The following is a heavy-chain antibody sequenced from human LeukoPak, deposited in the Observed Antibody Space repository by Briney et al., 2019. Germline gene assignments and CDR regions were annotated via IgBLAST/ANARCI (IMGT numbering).Heavy chain of an antibody. Sequence: GGSLRLSCAASGFTFSSYGMHWVRQAPGKGLEWVAVIWYDGSNKYYADSVKGRFIISRDNSKNTLYLQMNSLRAEDTAVYYCAKDTNPYATVVTPHFDYWGQGTLVTVSS. CDR2: IWYDGSNK. CDR1: GFTFSSYG. CDR3: AKDTNPYATVVTPHFDY. J-gene: IGHJ4*02. V-gene: IGHV3-33*06. D-gene: IGHD4-23*01.